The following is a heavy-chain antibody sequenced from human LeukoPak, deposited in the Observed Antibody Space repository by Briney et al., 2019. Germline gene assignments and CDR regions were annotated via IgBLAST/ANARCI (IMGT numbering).Heavy chain of an antibody. V-gene: IGHV3-53*01. D-gene: IGHD2-2*02. CDR3: AAGVRWGVPAAIPPYYYYYYYMDV. CDR1: GFTVSSNY. CDR2: IYSGGST. J-gene: IGHJ6*03. Sequence: GSLRLSCAVSGFTVSSNYMSWVRQAPGKGLEWVSDIYSGGSTYYADSVKGRFTISRDNPKNTLYLQMNSLRAEDTAVYYCAAGVRWGVPAAIPPYYYYYYYMDVWGKGTTVTVSS.